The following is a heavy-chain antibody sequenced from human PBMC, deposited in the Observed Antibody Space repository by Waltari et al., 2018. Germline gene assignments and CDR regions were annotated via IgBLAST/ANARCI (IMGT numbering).Heavy chain of an antibody. J-gene: IGHJ4*02. CDR3: ARGYSGNYGRFDY. CDR2: IYYSGTT. Sequence: QVQLQESGPGLVKPSETLSLTCTVSGGSISTYYWSWIRQPPGKGLEWIGDIYYSGTTNDNPSLKSRVTISVDTSKNQFSLKLSAVTAADTAVYYCARGYSGNYGRFDYWGQGTLVTVSS. CDR1: GGSISTYY. D-gene: IGHD5-12*01. V-gene: IGHV4-59*01.